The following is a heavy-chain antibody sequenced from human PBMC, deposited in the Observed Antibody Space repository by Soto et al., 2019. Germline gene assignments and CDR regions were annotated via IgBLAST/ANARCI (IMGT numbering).Heavy chain of an antibody. D-gene: IGHD3-3*01. CDR2: IYYSGST. J-gene: IGHJ4*02. CDR1: GGSISSYY. Sequence: SETLSLTCTVSGGSISSYYWSWIRQPPGKGLEWIGYIYYSGSTNYNPSLKSRVTISVDTSKNQFSLKLSSVTAADTAVYYCARVSYYDFWSGYGFDYWGQGTLVT. V-gene: IGHV4-59*01. CDR3: ARVSYYDFWSGYGFDY.